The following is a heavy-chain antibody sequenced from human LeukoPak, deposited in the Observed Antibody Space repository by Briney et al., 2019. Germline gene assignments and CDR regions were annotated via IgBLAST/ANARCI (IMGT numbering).Heavy chain of an antibody. Sequence: SETLSLTCTVSGGSISSYYWSWIRQPPGKGLEWIGYIYYSGSTNYNPSLKSRVTISVDTSKNQFPLKLSSVTAADTAVYYCASTLGYCSSTSCERHFDYWGQGTLVAVSS. J-gene: IGHJ4*02. D-gene: IGHD2-2*01. V-gene: IGHV4-59*08. CDR1: GGSISSYY. CDR2: IYYSGST. CDR3: ASTLGYCSSTSCERHFDY.